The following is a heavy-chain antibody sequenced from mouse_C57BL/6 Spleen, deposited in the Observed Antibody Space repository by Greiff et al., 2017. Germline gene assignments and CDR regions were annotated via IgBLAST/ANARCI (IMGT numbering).Heavy chain of an antibody. CDR2: IDTEDGET. CDR3: ARSSHYYSSSNYYFDY. D-gene: IGHD1-1*01. J-gene: IGHJ2*01. V-gene: IGHV14-2*01. Sequence: VQLQQSGAELVKPGASVKLSCTASGFNIKDYYMHWVKQRTEQGLEWIGRIDTEDGETKYAPKFQGKVTITADKAYNTAYLQLSSLTSEDTAVYYCARSSHYYSSSNYYFDYWGQGTTLTVSS. CDR1: GFNIKDYY.